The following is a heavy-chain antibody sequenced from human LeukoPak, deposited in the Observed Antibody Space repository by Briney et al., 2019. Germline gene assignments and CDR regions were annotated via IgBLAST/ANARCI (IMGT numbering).Heavy chain of an antibody. CDR1: GYTFTSYA. V-gene: IGHV1-3*01. CDR2: INAGNGIT. Sequence: ASVKVSCKASGYTFTSYAMHWVRQAPGQRLEWMGWINAGNGITKYSQKFQGRVTITRDTSASTAYMELSSLRSEDTAVCYCARVESYYYGMDVWGKGTTVTVSS. CDR3: ARVESYYYGMDV. J-gene: IGHJ6*04. D-gene: IGHD5-24*01.